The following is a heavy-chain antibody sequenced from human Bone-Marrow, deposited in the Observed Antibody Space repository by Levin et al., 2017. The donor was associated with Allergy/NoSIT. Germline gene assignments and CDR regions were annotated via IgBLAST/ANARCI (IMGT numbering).Heavy chain of an antibody. D-gene: IGHD3-22*01. CDR2: INPNSGGT. V-gene: IGHV1-2*02. CDR3: AIDPDYYDSAFDI. Sequence: ASVKVSCKASGYTFTDYYMNWVRQAPGQGLEWMGWINPNSGGTNYAQKFQGRVTMTRDTSISTAYMELSGLRSDDTAVYYCAIDPDYYDSAFDIWGQGTMVTVSS. J-gene: IGHJ3*02. CDR1: GYTFTDYY.